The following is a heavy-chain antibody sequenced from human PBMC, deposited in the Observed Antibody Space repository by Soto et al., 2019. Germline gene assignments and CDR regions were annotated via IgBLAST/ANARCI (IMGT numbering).Heavy chain of an antibody. CDR2: GGST. J-gene: IGHJ5*02. Sequence: GGSTKYAQKFQGRVTMTRDTSTSTVYMELSSLRSEDTAVYYCARDQRYCSGGSCYPWFDPWGQGTLVTVSS. CDR3: ARDQRYCSGGSCYPWFDP. V-gene: IGHV1-46*01. D-gene: IGHD2-15*01.